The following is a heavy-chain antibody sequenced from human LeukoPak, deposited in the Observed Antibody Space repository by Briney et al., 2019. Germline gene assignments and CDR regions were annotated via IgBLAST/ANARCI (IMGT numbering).Heavy chain of an antibody. J-gene: IGHJ4*02. CDR1: GFTFSNYA. CDR2: LSGDGGST. D-gene: IGHD3-22*01. CDR3: AKDQRGWLLPYYFDY. V-gene: IGHV3-23*01. Sequence: GGSLRLSCAASGFTFSNYAMSWVRQAPGKGLEWVSALSGDGGSTYYADSVKGRFTISRDNSKNTLYLQMNSLRDEDTAVYYCAKDQRGWLLPYYFDYWGQGTLVTVSS.